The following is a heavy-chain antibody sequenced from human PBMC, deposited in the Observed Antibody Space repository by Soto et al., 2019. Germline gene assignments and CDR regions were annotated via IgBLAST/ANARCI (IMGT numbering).Heavy chain of an antibody. CDR1: GFTFSIYA. CDR3: AKDAPGSGWLRDY. CDR2: IGGSGGGT. D-gene: IGHD3-22*01. Sequence: PGGSLRLSCAASGFTFSIYAMSWVRQAPGKGLEWVSTIGGSGGGTSYADFVRGRFTIFRDNSRNTLYLQMNSLRAEDTALYYCAKDAPGSGWLRDYWGRGTLVTVSS. J-gene: IGHJ4*02. V-gene: IGHV3-23*01.